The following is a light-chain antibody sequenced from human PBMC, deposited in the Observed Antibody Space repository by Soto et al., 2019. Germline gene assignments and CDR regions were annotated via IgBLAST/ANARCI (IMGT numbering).Light chain of an antibody. CDR3: QQYGSSPPAYT. Sequence: EIVLTQSPGTLSLSPGERATLSCRASQSVSSSYLAWYQQKPGQAPRLLIYGASSRATGIPDRFSGSGSGTDFTLTISRLEPAVFAVYYCQQYGSSPPAYTFGQGTKLEIK. J-gene: IGKJ2*01. CDR1: QSVSSSY. V-gene: IGKV3-20*01. CDR2: GAS.